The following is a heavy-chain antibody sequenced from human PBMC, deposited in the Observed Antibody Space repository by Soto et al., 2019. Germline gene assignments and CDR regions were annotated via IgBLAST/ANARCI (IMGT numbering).Heavy chain of an antibody. CDR2: ISTSGATR. J-gene: IGHJ4*02. CDR3: ARFFGSGFDS. Sequence: EVPLVESGGGLVQPGGSLRLSCVASGFTFSTYSMNWVRQAPGKGLEWVAHISTSGATRYYADSVKGRFTISRDNAKTSLYLRMDSLRNVDTAVYYCARFFGSGFDSWGQGTLVTVSS. V-gene: IGHV3-48*02. D-gene: IGHD6-19*01. CDR1: GFTFSTYS.